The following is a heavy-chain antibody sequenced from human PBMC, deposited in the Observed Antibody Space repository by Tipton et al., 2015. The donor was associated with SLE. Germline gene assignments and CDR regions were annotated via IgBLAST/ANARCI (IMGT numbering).Heavy chain of an antibody. J-gene: IGHJ3*02. Sequence: TLSLTCTVSGGSISSGGYYWSWIRQHPGKGLEWIGYIYYSGSTYYNPSLKSRVTISVDTSKNQFFLRLRSVTAADTAVYYCARSGYSSGWYRGRFDIWGLGTMVTVSS. CDR2: IYYSGST. V-gene: IGHV4-31*03. CDR1: GGSISSGGYY. D-gene: IGHD6-19*01. CDR3: ARSGYSSGWYRGRFDI.